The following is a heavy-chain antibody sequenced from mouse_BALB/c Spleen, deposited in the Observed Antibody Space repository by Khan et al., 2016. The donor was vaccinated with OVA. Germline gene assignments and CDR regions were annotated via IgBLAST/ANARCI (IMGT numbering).Heavy chain of an antibody. V-gene: IGHV1S56*01. Sequence: QVQLQQSGPELVKPGASVKMSCKASGYTFRSYYIHWVRQRPGQGLEWIGWIYPGDGRAKYNEKFKGNTTLTADKSSSTTYMLLSSLTFEDSAIYFCAISDYGSFWFFDVWGAGTTVTVTS. CDR2: IYPGDGRA. D-gene: IGHD1-1*01. CDR3: AISDYGSFWFFDV. CDR1: GYTFRSYY. J-gene: IGHJ1*01.